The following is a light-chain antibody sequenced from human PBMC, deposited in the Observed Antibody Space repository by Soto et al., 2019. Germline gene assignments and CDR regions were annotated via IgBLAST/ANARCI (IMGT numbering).Light chain of an antibody. CDR1: QSVSSNY. CDR3: QQYGNPPRT. CDR2: GAS. J-gene: IGKJ1*01. V-gene: IGKV3-20*01. Sequence: EIVLTQSPGTLSLSPGEAATLSCRASQSVSSNYLAWYQQKRGQAPRLLIYGASSRATGIPDRFSGSGSGTDFTLTTSSLESEDFAVYYCQQYGNPPRTFGQGTKVKI.